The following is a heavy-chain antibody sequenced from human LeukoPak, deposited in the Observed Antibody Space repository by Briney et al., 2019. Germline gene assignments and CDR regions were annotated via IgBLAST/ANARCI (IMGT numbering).Heavy chain of an antibody. CDR2: IYSGGST. CDR1: GFTVSSNY. J-gene: IGHJ4*02. V-gene: IGHV3-53*01. D-gene: IGHD6-13*01. Sequence: GGSLRLSCAASGFTVSSNYMSWVRQAPGKGLEWVSVIYSGGSTYYADSVKGRFTISRDNSKNTLHLQMNSLRAEDTAVYYCARGSSWFSYYFDYWRQGTLVTVSS. CDR3: ARGSSWFSYYFDY.